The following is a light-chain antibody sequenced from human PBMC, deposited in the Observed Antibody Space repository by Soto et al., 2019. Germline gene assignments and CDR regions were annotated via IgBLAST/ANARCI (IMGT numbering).Light chain of an antibody. Sequence: QSVLTQPPSASGTPGQRVTISCSGSSSNIGSNTVNWYQQLPGTAPKLLIYNNNQRPSGVPDRFSGSKSGTSASLAISGLQSEDDADYYCAAWDDSLNRLVFGTGTNLTVL. V-gene: IGLV1-44*01. CDR1: SSNIGSNT. CDR2: NNN. CDR3: AAWDDSLNRLV. J-gene: IGLJ1*01.